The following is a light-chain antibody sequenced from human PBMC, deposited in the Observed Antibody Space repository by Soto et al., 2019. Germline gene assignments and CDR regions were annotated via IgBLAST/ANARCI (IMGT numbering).Light chain of an antibody. V-gene: IGLV2-14*01. CDR1: SSDVGYYNY. CDR3: SSYTSSSTLVV. J-gene: IGLJ2*01. CDR2: EVS. Sequence: QSALTQPVSVSGSPGQSITISCTGTSSDVGYYNYVSWYQQHPGKAPKLMIYEVSNRPSGVSYRFSGSKSGNTASLTISGLPTEDGADYYCSSYTSSSTLVVFGGGTKLTVL.